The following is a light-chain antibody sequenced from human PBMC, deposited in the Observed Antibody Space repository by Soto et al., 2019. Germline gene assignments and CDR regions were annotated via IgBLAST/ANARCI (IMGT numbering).Light chain of an antibody. J-gene: IGLJ2*01. CDR1: RSNTGTNT. Sequence: QSVLTQPPSAFGTPGQTVTISCSGVRSNTGTNTLNWNQQFPGTSPELLISTSNRRPSGVRDRFSGSKSGTSASLAITGLQSGDEAVYYCAAWDDSLNVVVFGGGTKLTVL. CDR2: TSN. CDR3: AAWDDSLNVVV. V-gene: IGLV1-44*01.